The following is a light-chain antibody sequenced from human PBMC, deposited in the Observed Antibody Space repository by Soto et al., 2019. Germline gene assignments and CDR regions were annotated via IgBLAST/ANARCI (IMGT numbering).Light chain of an antibody. CDR1: QSISSY. J-gene: IGKJ2*01. CDR2: AAS. Sequence: DLQMTQSPSSLSASVGDRVTITCRASQSISSYLNWYQQRPGKAPKLLIYAASSLQSGVPSRFSGSGSGTDFTLTISSLQPEDFATYSCQQSYSTPRYTFGQGTKLEIK. CDR3: QQSYSTPRYT. V-gene: IGKV1-39*01.